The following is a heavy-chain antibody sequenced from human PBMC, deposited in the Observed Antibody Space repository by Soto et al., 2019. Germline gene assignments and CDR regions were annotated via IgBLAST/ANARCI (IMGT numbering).Heavy chain of an antibody. D-gene: IGHD2-15*01. CDR1: GGSISSDDYY. CDR3: ARFIRRPAVEI. V-gene: IGHV4-30-4*01. J-gene: IGHJ3*02. Sequence: QVQLQESGPGLVKPSQTLSLTCTVSGGSISSDDYYWSWIRQPPGKGLECIGYIYYSGSTYYNPSHKSRVTISVDTSKNQFSLKLRSVTAADTAVYYCARFIRRPAVEIWGQGTMVTVSS. CDR2: IYYSGST.